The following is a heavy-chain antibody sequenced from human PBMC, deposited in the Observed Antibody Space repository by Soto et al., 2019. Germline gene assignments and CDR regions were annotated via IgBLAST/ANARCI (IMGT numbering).Heavy chain of an antibody. V-gene: IGHV3-13*01. CDR2: IGIAGDT. Sequence: DVQLVESGGTLVQPGGSLRLSCAASGFTFSDYDMHWVRQATGKGLEWGSGIGIAGDTYYSGSVKGRFTISRENAKNSLYRQMNSLRAGDTAVYYCARDRHGMDVWGQGTTVTVSS. CDR3: ARDRHGMDV. J-gene: IGHJ6*02. CDR1: GFTFSDYD.